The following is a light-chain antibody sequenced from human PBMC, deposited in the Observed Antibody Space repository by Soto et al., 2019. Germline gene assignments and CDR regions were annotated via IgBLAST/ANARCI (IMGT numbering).Light chain of an antibody. V-gene: IGKV3-15*01. CDR3: QQYNNWPPTWT. CDR1: QSVRSN. CDR2: GAS. J-gene: IGKJ1*01. Sequence: EIVMTQSPATLSVSPGERATLSCRASQSVRSNLAWYQQKPGQAPRLLIYGASTRATGIPARFSGSGSGTEFTLTISSLQSEDFAVDYCQQYNNWPPTWTFGQGTKVEIK.